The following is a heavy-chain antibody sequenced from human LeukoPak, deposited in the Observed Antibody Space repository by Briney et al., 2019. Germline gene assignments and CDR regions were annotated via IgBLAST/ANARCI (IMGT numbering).Heavy chain of an antibody. CDR3: ARQESVLMVYAIQGNWFDP. V-gene: IGHV4-59*01. D-gene: IGHD2-8*01. Sequence: SETLSLTCTASGDSISSFYWTWIRQPPGKGLEWIGYIYYSGSTNYNPSLKSRVTISVDTSKNQFSLKLSSVTAADTAVYYCARQESVLMVYAIQGNWFDPWGQGTLVTVSS. J-gene: IGHJ5*02. CDR2: IYYSGST. CDR1: GDSISSFY.